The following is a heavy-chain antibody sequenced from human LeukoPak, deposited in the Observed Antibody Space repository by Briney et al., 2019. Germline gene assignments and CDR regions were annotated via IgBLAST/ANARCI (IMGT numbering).Heavy chain of an antibody. Sequence: GGSLRLSCAASGFIFGTYWMSWVRQAPGKGLEWVASIKQDGGEQFYVDSVKGRFTISRDNAKNSLFLQMNSLRPEDTAVYYCAREWHATFDDWGQGTLVTVSS. CDR3: AREWHATFDD. CDR1: GFIFGTYW. V-gene: IGHV3-7*01. CDR2: IKQDGGEQ. J-gene: IGHJ4*02. D-gene: IGHD1-26*01.